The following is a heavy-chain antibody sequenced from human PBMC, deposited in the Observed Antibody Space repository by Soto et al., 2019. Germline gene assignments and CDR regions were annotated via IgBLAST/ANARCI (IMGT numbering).Heavy chain of an antibody. CDR3: KREERFPRSWFDP. V-gene: IGHV4-34*01. D-gene: IGHD3-10*01. CDR2: VNHSGEA. J-gene: IGHJ5*02. Sequence: SETLSLTCGVYGGSFRNYYWIWVRQPPGKGLEWIGEVNHSGEATYNPSLQSRITISLDTSNNQFSLKMTSVTAADTAMYFCKREERFPRSWFDPWGQGTQVTVSS. CDR1: GGSFRNYY.